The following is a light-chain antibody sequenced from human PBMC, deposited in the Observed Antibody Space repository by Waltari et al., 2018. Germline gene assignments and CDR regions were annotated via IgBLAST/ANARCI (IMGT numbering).Light chain of an antibody. V-gene: IGKV3-20*01. J-gene: IGKJ1*01. Sequence: IVLTQSPGTLSLSPGERATLSCRASQSVGTYLAWYQQKPGQAPRLLIYGAYSRAAGIPDSFSGSGYGTDFSLTISRLEPEDFAVYFCQHHLRLPTTFGQGTKVEIK. CDR3: QHHLRLPTT. CDR2: GAY. CDR1: QSVGTY.